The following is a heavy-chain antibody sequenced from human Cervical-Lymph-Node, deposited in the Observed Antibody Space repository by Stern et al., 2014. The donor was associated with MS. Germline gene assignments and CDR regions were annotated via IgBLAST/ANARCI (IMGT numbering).Heavy chain of an antibody. D-gene: IGHD3-10*01. J-gene: IGHJ4*02. CDR1: GGTFSSSD. CDR3: ALGGFGHYFEY. Sequence: VQLEESGAEVQKPGSSVKVSCRASGGTFSSSDISWVRQAPGQGLEWMGGIIPIIGTAIYAQKYQGRVTITADESTSTAYMELSSLRSEDTAIYYCALGGFGHYFEYWGQGTLVTVSS. V-gene: IGHV1-69*01. CDR2: IIPIIGTA.